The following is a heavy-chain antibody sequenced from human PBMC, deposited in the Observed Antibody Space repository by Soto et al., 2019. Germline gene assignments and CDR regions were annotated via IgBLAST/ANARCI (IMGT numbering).Heavy chain of an antibody. J-gene: IGHJ6*02. Sequence: QVQLVQSGAEVKKPGASVKVSCKASGYTFTSHDINWVRQATGQGLEWMGWMNPNSGNTAYAQKFQGRATMTRXXSISTAYMELSSLRSEDTAVYYCAREKSYGMDVWGQGTTVTVSS. V-gene: IGHV1-8*01. CDR2: MNPNSGNT. CDR3: AREKSYGMDV. CDR1: GYTFTSHD.